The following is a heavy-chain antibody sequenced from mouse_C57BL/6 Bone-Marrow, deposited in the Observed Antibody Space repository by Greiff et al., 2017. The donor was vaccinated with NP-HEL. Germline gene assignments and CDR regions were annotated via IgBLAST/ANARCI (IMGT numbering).Heavy chain of an antibody. J-gene: IGHJ4*01. D-gene: IGHD1-1*02. Sequence: QVQLQQSGAELARPGASVKLSCKASGYTFTSYGISWVKQRTGRGLEWIGEIYPRSGNTYYNEKFKGKATLTADKSSSTAYMELRSLTSEDSAVYFCARGNYGAMDYWGQGTSVTVSS. CDR1: GYTFTSYG. CDR3: ARGNYGAMDY. V-gene: IGHV1-81*01. CDR2: IYPRSGNT.